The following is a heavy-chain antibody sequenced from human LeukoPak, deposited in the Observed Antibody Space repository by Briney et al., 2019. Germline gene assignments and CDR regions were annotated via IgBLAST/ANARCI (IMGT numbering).Heavy chain of an antibody. CDR2: ISYDGSNK. J-gene: IGHJ4*02. CDR1: GFTFSSYA. CDR3: ATDSRSCRY. V-gene: IGHV3-30-3*01. Sequence: GRSLRLSCAASGFTFSSYAMHWVRQAPGKGLEWVAVISYDGSNKYYADSVKGRFTISRDNSKNTLYLQMNSLRAEDTAMYYCATDSRSCRYWGQGTLVTVSS.